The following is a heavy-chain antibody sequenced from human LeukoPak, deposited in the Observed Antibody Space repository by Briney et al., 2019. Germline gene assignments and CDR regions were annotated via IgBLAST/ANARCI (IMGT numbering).Heavy chain of an antibody. CDR3: ARDRVRGGHVDWFDP. CDR2: INPSGGST. J-gene: IGHJ5*02. CDR1: GYTFTSYY. Sequence: ASVKVSCKASGYTFTSYYMHWVRQAPGQGLEGMGIINPSGGSTSYAQKFQGRVTMTRDMSTSTVYMELSSLRSEDTAVYYCARDRVRGGHVDWFDPWGQGTLVTVSS. V-gene: IGHV1-46*01. D-gene: IGHD3-10*01.